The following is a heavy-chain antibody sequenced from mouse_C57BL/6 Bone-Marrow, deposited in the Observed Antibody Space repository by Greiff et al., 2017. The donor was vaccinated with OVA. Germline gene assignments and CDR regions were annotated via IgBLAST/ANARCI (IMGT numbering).Heavy chain of an antibody. CDR2: ISYDGSN. J-gene: IGHJ2*01. D-gene: IGHD1-1*01. CDR1: GYSITSGYY. Sequence: EVKLQESGPGLVKPSQSLSLTCSVTGYSITSGYYWNWIRQFPGNKLEWMGYISYDGSNNYNPSLKNRISITRDTSKNQFFLKLNSVTTEDTATYYCARDRGGYYGSSSYFDYWGQGTTLTVSS. V-gene: IGHV3-6*01. CDR3: ARDRGGYYGSSSYFDY.